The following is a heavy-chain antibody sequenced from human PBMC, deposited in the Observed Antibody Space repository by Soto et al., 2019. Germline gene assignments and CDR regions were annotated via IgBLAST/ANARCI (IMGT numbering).Heavy chain of an antibody. CDR2: IWYDGSNK. V-gene: IGHV3-33*01. J-gene: IGHJ4*02. CDR1: GFPFSSYG. CDR3: ASSIN. Sequence: QVQLVESGGGVVQPGRSLRLSCAASGFPFSSYGMHWVRQAPGKGLDWVAVIWYDGSNKDYADSVKGRFTISRDNSKNTLYRQMNSLRADDTAVDYCASSINWGQGTLVTVSS.